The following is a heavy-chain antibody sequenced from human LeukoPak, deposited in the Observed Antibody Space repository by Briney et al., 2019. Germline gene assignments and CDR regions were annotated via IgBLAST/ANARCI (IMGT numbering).Heavy chain of an antibody. J-gene: IGHJ4*02. D-gene: IGHD3-10*01. CDR3: AGVRPMVRGEFEY. CDR1: GGSLSGYF. CDR2: INHSEST. V-gene: IGHV4-34*01. Sequence: WETLPLTCAVYGGSLSGYFWSWIRQPPAKGLEWVGEINHSESTNYNPSVQSRVTISVDTYKNQFSLDLSSVTAADTAAYQCAGVRPMVRGEFEYWGQGTLVTVSS.